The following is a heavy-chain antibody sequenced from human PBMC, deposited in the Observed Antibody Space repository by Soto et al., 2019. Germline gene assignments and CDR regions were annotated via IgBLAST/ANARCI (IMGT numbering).Heavy chain of an antibody. Sequence: PSDTLSITCTFSGYSISSYVWTWIRQPPGKALEWIGYMFHSGRTNYNPSLTSRVTMSADTSNNQFSLTLTSVTAADTAVYYCAKAVKYYDSTGYDAFAVWGQGIMATV. CDR2: MFHSGRT. CDR3: AKAVKYYDSTGYDAFAV. J-gene: IGHJ3*01. D-gene: IGHD3-22*01. V-gene: IGHV4-59*01. CDR1: GYSISSYV.